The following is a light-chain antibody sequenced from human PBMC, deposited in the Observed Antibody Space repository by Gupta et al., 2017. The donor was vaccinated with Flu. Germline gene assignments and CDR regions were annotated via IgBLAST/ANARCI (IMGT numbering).Light chain of an antibody. CDR1: RGKVGSDKV. CDR2: ERS. Sequence: QSALTQPASVSESPGQSMNISCTGTRGKVGSDKVVAWYHQQPSKAHKHMIYERSTRATGVSNRFSGSKSGNTATLTISGLQAEDEADYYCSSYAGSSTLVFGGGTKLTVL. CDR3: SSYAGSSTLV. V-gene: IGLV2-23*01. J-gene: IGLJ2*01.